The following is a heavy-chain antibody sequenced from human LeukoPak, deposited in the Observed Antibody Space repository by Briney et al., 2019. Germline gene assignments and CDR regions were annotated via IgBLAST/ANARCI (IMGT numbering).Heavy chain of an antibody. CDR2: IIPILGIA. D-gene: IGHD6-6*01. CDR1: VGTFSSYT. J-gene: IGHJ4*02. CDR3: ARARGSSSSDY. Sequence: ASVKVSCKASVGTFSSYTISWVRQAPGQGLEWMGRIIPILGIANYAQKLQGRVTITADKSTSTAYMELSSLRSEDTAVYYCARARGSSSSDYWGQGTLVNVSS. V-gene: IGHV1-69*02.